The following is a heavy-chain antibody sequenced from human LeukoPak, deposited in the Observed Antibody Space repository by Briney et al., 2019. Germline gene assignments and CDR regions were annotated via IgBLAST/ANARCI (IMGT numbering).Heavy chain of an antibody. J-gene: IGHJ5*02. CDR3: ARAPGAELLYNWFDP. V-gene: IGHV4-34*01. Sequence: PSETLSLTCAVYGGSFSGYYWSWIRQPPGKGLEWIGEINHSGSTNYNPSLKSRVTISVDTSKNQFSLKLSSVTAADTAVYYCARAPGAELLYNWFDPWGQGTLVTVSS. CDR1: GGSFSGYY. CDR2: INHSGST. D-gene: IGHD1-26*01.